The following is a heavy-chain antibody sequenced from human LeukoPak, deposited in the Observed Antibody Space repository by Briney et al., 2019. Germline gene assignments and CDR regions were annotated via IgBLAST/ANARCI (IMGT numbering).Heavy chain of an antibody. Sequence: SETLSLTCTVSGGSISSSSYYWGWIRQPPGKGLEWIGSIYYSGSTYYNPSLKSRAAISVDTSKNQFSLKLSSVTAADTAVYYCARGTEKGYYYDSSGYYSPPDYWGQGTLVTVSS. CDR3: ARGTEKGYYYDSSGYYSPPDY. CDR1: GGSISSSSYY. J-gene: IGHJ4*02. CDR2: IYYSGST. V-gene: IGHV4-39*07. D-gene: IGHD3-22*01.